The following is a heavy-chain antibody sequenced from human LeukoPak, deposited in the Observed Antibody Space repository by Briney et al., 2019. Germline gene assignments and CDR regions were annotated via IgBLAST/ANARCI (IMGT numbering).Heavy chain of an antibody. D-gene: IGHD2-21*01. J-gene: IGHJ3*02. CDR1: GGTFSSYA. Sequence: SSVKVSCKASGGTFSSYAISWVRQAPGQGREWMGRIIPIFGTANYAQKFQGRVTITTDESTSTAYMELSSLRSEDTAVYYCGIIWWGSWDDAFDIWGQGTMVAVSS. CDR2: IIPIFGTA. CDR3: GIIWWGSWDDAFDI. V-gene: IGHV1-69*05.